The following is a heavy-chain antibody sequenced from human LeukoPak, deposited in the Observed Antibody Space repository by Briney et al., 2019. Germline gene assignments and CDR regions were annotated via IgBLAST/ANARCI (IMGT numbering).Heavy chain of an antibody. J-gene: IGHJ3*02. CDR2: INSSSSTI. CDR1: GFTFSSYS. Sequence: GGSLRLSCAASGFTFSSYSMNWVRQAPGKGLEWVSYINSSSSTIYYADSVKGRFTISRDNSKNTLYLQMNSLRAEDTAVYYCARIYDSSGYSLARAFDIWGQGTMVTVSS. V-gene: IGHV3-48*01. D-gene: IGHD3-22*01. CDR3: ARIYDSSGYSLARAFDI.